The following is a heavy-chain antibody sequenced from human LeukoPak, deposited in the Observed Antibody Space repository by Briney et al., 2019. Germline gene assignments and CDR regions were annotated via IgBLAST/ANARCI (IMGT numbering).Heavy chain of an antibody. CDR3: ARDLATIFRGAFDI. V-gene: IGHV4-59*01. CDR2: IYYSGST. D-gene: IGHD3-9*01. Sequence: SVTLSLTCTVSGGSISSYYWSWIRQPPGKGLEWIGYIYYSGSTNYNPSLKSRVTISVDTSKNQFSLKLSSVTAADTAVYYCARDLATIFRGAFDIWGQGTMVTVSS. J-gene: IGHJ3*02. CDR1: GGSISSYY.